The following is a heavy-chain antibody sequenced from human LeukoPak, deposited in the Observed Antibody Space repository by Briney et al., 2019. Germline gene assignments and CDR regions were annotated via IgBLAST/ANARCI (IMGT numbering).Heavy chain of an antibody. CDR1: GVTFSSYS. CDR2: ISSSSSYT. V-gene: IGHV3-21*01. CDR3: ARRKSEAATTAFDS. Sequence: GGSLRLSCAASGVTFSSYSMNWVRQAPGKGLEWVSSISSSSSYTYHPDSVKGRSTVFRDHAKNFLNLQMNSPRAEDSALYYCARRKSEAATTAFDSWGQGTMVTVSS. D-gene: IGHD1-26*01. J-gene: IGHJ3*02.